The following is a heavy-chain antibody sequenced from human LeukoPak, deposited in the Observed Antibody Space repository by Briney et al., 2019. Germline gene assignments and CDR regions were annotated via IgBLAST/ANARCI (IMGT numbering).Heavy chain of an antibody. CDR2: IYSGGST. Sequence: PGGSLRLSCAASGLTVSSNYMSWVRQAPGKGLEWVSVIYSGGSTYFADSVKGRFTISRDNSKNTLYLQMNSLRVEDPAVYYCARDPGNNYFDYWGQGALVTVSS. CDR1: GLTVSSNY. V-gene: IGHV3-66*01. D-gene: IGHD2/OR15-2a*01. CDR3: ARDPGNNYFDY. J-gene: IGHJ4*02.